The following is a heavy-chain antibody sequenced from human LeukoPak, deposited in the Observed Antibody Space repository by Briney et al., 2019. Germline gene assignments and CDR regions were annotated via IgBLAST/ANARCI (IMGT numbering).Heavy chain of an antibody. CDR2: ISYSGNT. V-gene: IGHV4-59*01. CDR3: ARIDPGYGGNPFGY. J-gene: IGHJ4*02. CDR1: GGSISSYY. D-gene: IGHD4-23*01. Sequence: PSETLSLTCTVSGGSISSYYWSWIRQPPGKGLEWIGYISYSGNTNYNPSLKSRVTISVDTSKNQFSLKLRSVTAADTAVYYCARIDPGYGGNPFGYWGQGSLVTVSS.